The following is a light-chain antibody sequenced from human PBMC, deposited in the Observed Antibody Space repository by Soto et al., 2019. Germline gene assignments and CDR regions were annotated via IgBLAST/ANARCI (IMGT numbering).Light chain of an antibody. CDR1: SSDIGGHHF. J-gene: IGLJ1*01. Sequence: QSVLTQPASVSGSPGQSITISCTGTSSDIGGHHFVSWYQQQSCNAPKLVIYEVTDRPSGVPARFSGSKSDNTASLTITGLQAEEEADYYCCSYAGSYSRVFGTGTKGTVL. CDR2: EVT. CDR3: CSYAGSYSRV. V-gene: IGLV2-14*01.